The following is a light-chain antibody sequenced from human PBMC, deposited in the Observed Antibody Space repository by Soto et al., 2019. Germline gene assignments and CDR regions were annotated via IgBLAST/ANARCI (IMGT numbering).Light chain of an antibody. CDR1: QCVSSSY. J-gene: IGKJ1*01. V-gene: IGKV3-20*01. CDR3: QQYGSSPWT. Sequence: DIVFTQSPGPLSLSPEERATLSCRASQCVSSSYLAWYQQKPGQAPRLLIYGAASRATGIPDRFSGSGSGTDFTLTISRLEPEDFAVYYCQQYGSSPWTFGQGTKVDIK. CDR2: GAA.